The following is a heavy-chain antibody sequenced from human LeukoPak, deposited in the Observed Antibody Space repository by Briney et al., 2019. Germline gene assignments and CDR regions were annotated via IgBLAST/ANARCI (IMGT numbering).Heavy chain of an antibody. J-gene: IGHJ4*02. CDR2: ISSSGSTI. Sequence: GGSLRLSCAASGFTFSDYYMSWIRQAPGKGLEWVSYISSSGSTIYYADSVKGRFTISRDNAKNSLYLQMNSLKTEDTAVYYCARVVYYYDSSGYYEDYWGQGTLVTVSS. D-gene: IGHD3-22*01. CDR3: ARVVYYYDSSGYYEDY. CDR1: GFTFSDYY. V-gene: IGHV3-11*01.